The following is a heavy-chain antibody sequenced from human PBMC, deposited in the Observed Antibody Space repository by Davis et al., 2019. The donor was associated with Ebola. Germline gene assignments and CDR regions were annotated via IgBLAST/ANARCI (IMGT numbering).Heavy chain of an antibody. CDR1: GGSISSYY. V-gene: IGHV4-59*12. D-gene: IGHD3-10*01. CDR2: IYYSGTT. CDR3: AKDFKMVQGAIHY. J-gene: IGHJ4*02. Sequence: MPSATLSLTCTVSGGSISSYYGSWIRPSPGKGLEWIGYIYYSGTTNYNPSLKSRVTILVDTSKNQFSLKLTSVTAADTALYYCAKDFKMVQGAIHYWSQGTLVTVYS.